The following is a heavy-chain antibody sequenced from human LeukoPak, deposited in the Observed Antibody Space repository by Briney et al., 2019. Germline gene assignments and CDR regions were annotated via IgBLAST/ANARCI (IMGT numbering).Heavy chain of an antibody. V-gene: IGHV4-4*02. CDR2: IHDDGGF. CDR1: GVSITYSNW. Sequence: SGTLSLACAVSGVSITYSNWWNWVRQPPGKGLEWIGEIHDDGGFHCNPLLKGRVAMSMDRSQNQFSLRLSSVTAADTAVYYCARDLGYQLLYWGQGIQVTVSS. D-gene: IGHD2-2*01. CDR3: ARDLGYQLLY. J-gene: IGHJ4*02.